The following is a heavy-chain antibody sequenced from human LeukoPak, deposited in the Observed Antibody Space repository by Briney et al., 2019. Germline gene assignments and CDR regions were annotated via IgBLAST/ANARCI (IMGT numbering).Heavy chain of an antibody. CDR2: IYYSGST. D-gene: IGHD1-26*01. CDR1: GGSISSGSYY. CDR3: AGDGSYYAFDI. V-gene: IGHV4-61*01. Sequence: SETLSLTCTVSGGSISSGSYYWSWIRQPPGKGLEWIGYIYYSGSTNYNPSLKSRVTISVDTSKNQFSLKLSSVTAADTAVYYCAGDGSYYAFDIWGQGTMVTVSS. J-gene: IGHJ3*02.